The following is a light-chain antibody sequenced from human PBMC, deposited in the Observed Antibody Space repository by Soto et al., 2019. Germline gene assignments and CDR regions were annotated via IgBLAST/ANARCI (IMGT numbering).Light chain of an antibody. CDR3: QQYNNYWT. Sequence: DIQLTQSPSSLSASVGDRVTITCRASQGISNYLAWYQQKPGKAPKVLIFDASSLKSGVPSRFSGGGSGTEFTLTISSLQPDDFATYYCQQYNNYWTFGQGTKV. CDR1: QGISNY. J-gene: IGKJ1*01. V-gene: IGKV1-16*01. CDR2: DAS.